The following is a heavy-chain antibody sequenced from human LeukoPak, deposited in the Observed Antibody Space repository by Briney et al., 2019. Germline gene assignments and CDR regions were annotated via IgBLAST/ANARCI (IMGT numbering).Heavy chain of an antibody. CDR1: GGTFSSYA. Sequence: SVKVSCKASGGTFSSYAISWVRQAPGQGLEWMGGIIPIFVTANYAQKFQGRVTITTDESTSTAYMEMSSLRSEDTAVYYCASITIFGVGPRSYWYFDLWGRGTLVTVSS. J-gene: IGHJ2*01. CDR2: IIPIFVTA. D-gene: IGHD3-3*01. V-gene: IGHV1-69*05. CDR3: ASITIFGVGPRSYWYFDL.